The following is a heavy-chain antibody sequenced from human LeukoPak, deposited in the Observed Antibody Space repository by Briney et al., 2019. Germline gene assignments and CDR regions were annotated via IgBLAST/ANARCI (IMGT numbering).Heavy chain of an antibody. CDR1: GFTFSSYS. J-gene: IGHJ4*02. CDR3: AKAAATRHFDY. Sequence: GGSLRLSCAASGFTFSSYSMNWVRQAPGKGLEWISYISSSSNTVCYADSVKGRFTISRDNAKNSLFLQMNSLRAEDTAVYYCAKAAATRHFDYWGQGTLVTVSS. D-gene: IGHD2-2*01. CDR2: ISSSSNTV. V-gene: IGHV3-48*01.